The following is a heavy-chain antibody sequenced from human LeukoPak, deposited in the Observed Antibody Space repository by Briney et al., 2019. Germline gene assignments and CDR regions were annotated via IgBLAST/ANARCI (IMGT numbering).Heavy chain of an antibody. J-gene: IGHJ3*02. CDR1: GFTFTTYS. CDR3: AGFSGPEAFDI. V-gene: IGHV3-21*01. CDR2: ISSSSSNI. D-gene: IGHD6-19*01. Sequence: GGSLRLSCAASGFTFTTYSMNWVRQAPGKGLEWVSSISSSSSNIYYADSVKGRFTISRDNAKNSLYLQMNSLRAEDTAVYYCAGFSGPEAFDIWGQGTMVTVSS.